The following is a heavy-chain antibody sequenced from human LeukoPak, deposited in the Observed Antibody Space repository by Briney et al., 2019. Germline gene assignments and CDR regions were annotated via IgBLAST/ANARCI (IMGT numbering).Heavy chain of an antibody. CDR3: ARRLPRVYYYDSSGSHDAFDI. Sequence: PSETLSLTCTVSGGSISSYYWSWIRQPPRKGLEWIGYIYYSGSTNYNPSLKSRVTISVDTSKNQFSLKLGSVTAADTAVYYCARRLPRVYYYDSSGSHDAFDIWGQGTMVTVSS. CDR2: IYYSGST. D-gene: IGHD3-22*01. J-gene: IGHJ3*02. V-gene: IGHV4-59*01. CDR1: GGSISSYY.